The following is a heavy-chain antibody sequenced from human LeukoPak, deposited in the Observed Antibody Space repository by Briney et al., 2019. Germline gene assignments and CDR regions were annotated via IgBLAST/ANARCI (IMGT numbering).Heavy chain of an antibody. CDR2: IYYSGST. V-gene: IGHV4-59*12. CDR1: GGSISSYY. D-gene: IGHD1-1*01. J-gene: IGHJ3*02. CDR3: ARDGNHDAFDI. Sequence: SETLSLTCTVSGGSISSYYWSLIRQPPGKGLEWIGYIYYSGSTYYNPSLKSRVTISVDRSKNQFSLKLSSVTAADTAVYYCARDGNHDAFDIWGQGTMVTVSS.